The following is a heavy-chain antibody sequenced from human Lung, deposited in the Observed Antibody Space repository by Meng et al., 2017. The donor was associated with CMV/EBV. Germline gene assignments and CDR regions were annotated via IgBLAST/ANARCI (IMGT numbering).Heavy chain of an antibody. Sequence: GGSLRLSCAASGLTFSSYGMCWVRQAPGKGLEWVSSIGATAGGTYYADSVKGRFTISRDNAKNTLYLQMNSLRAEDTAVYYCAKYSAVGERLYYFDYWGQGTLVTVSS. CDR1: GLTFSSYG. V-gene: IGHV3-23*01. J-gene: IGHJ4*02. CDR3: AKYSAVGERLYYFDY. CDR2: IGATAGGT. D-gene: IGHD2-21*01.